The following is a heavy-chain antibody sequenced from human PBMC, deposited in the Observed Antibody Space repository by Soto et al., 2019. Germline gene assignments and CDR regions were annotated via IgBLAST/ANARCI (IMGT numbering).Heavy chain of an antibody. CDR3: AKGSGRWTGETGYAFDI. CDR1: GFTFSSYA. V-gene: IGHV3-23*01. CDR2: ISGSGGST. D-gene: IGHD3-16*01. J-gene: IGHJ3*02. Sequence: GESLKISCAASGFTFSSYAMSWVRQAPGKGLEWVSAISGSGGSTYYADSVKGRFTISRDNSKNTLYLQMNSLRAEDTAVYDCAKGSGRWTGETGYAFDIWGQGTMVTVSS.